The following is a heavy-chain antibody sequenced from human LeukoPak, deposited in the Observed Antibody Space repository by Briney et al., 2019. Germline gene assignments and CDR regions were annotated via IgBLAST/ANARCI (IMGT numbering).Heavy chain of an antibody. CDR3: TTDAGYESRWYNY. Sequence: PGGSLRLSCVASGFTFSNAYMSWVRQAPGKGLEWVGRIKSKNDGGTIDYAAPVKGRFTISRDDSRNTLYLQMNSLKAEITAVYYCTTDAGYESRWYNYWGQGSLVTVSS. D-gene: IGHD6-13*01. CDR2: IKSKNDGGTI. V-gene: IGHV3-15*01. CDR1: GFTFSNAY. J-gene: IGHJ4*02.